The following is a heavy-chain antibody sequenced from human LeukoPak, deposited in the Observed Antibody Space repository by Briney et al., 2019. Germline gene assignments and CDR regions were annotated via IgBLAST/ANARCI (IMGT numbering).Heavy chain of an antibody. V-gene: IGHV4-39*01. CDR1: GGSISSSSYY. Sequence: SETLSLTCTVSGGSISSSSYYWGWLRQPPGQGLEWIGSIYYSGSTYYNPSLKSRVTISVDTSKNQFSLKLSSVTAADTAVYYCARRSTSLSDWFDPWGQGTLVTVSS. J-gene: IGHJ5*02. CDR3: ARRSTSLSDWFDP. CDR2: IYYSGST.